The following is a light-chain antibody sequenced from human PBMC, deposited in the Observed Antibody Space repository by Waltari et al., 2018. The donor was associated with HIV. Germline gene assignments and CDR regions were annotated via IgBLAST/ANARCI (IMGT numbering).Light chain of an antibody. CDR1: TSNIGSNT. CDR3: AAWDASLHVL. Sequence: QSVLTQPPSASGTLGQAVTISCFGSTSNIGSNTVNWYQHLPGAAPKLIIFRNRPRPSGVPDRFSGSQSGTSAFLTITGLLSGDEATYYCAAWDASLHVLFGGGTQLTVV. V-gene: IGLV1-44*01. CDR2: RNR. J-gene: IGLJ2*01.